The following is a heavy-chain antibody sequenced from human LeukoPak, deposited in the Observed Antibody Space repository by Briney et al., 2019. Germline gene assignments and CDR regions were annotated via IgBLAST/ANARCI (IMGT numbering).Heavy chain of an antibody. V-gene: IGHV5-51*01. Sequence: GESLKISCQGSGYNFNTYWIGWVREVSGQGLKWMGAVKPRDHDTRYSPSFRGQVTISVDKSTNTAYLQWRSLRASDSGMYFCAIIGSGNFPLNDSGQGTLVTVSS. CDR3: AIIGSGNFPLND. CDR1: GYNFNTYW. D-gene: IGHD3-10*01. CDR2: VKPRDHDT. J-gene: IGHJ1*01.